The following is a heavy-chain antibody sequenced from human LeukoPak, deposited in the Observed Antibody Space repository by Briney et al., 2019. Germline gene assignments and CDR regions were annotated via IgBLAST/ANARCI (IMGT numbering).Heavy chain of an antibody. CDR3: ARDEYYYDSSGYRDY. CDR2: ISGSGGST. J-gene: IGHJ4*02. V-gene: IGHV3-23*01. D-gene: IGHD3-22*01. CDR1: GFTFSSYA. Sequence: PGGSLRLSCAASGFTFSSYAMSWVRQAPGKGLEWVSAISGSGGSTYFADSVKGRFTISRDNSKNTLYLQMNSLRAEDTAVYYCARDEYYYDSSGYRDYWGQGTLVTVSS.